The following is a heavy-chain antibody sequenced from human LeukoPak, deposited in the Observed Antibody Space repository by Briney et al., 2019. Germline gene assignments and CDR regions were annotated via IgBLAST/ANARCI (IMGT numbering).Heavy chain of an antibody. Sequence: GGSLRLSWAASEFTFSSYAMSWFRQAPGKGLGWVSAISGSGGSTYYADSVKGRFTISRDNSKNTLYLQTNSLRAEDTAVYYCANLPTYSGYDWETYYYYGMDVWGQGTTVTVSS. D-gene: IGHD5-12*01. CDR3: ANLPTYSGYDWETYYYYGMDV. CDR1: EFTFSSYA. V-gene: IGHV3-23*01. J-gene: IGHJ6*02. CDR2: ISGSGGST.